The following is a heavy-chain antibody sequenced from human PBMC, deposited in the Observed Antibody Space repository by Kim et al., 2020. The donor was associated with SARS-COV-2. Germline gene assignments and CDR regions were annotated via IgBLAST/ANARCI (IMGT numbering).Heavy chain of an antibody. D-gene: IGHD1-26*01. CDR1: GFTFSSYG. CDR2: IWYDGSNK. J-gene: IGHJ4*02. CDR3: ARVFEVGATTSNDY. V-gene: IGHV3-33*01. Sequence: GGSLRLSCTASGFTFSSYGMHWVRQAPGKGLEWVAVIWYDGSNKYYADSVKGRFTISRDNSKNTLYLQMNSLRAEDTAVYYCARVFEVGATTSNDYWGQGTLVTVSS.